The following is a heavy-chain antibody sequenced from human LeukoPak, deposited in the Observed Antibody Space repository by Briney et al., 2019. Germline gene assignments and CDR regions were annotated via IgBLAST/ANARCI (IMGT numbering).Heavy chain of an antibody. CDR2: INGNGAST. J-gene: IGHJ4*02. Sequence: GGSLRLSCAASGFTFNTHAMSWVRQAPGKGLEWVSGINGNGASTYYSDSVKGRFTISRDNSKNTLYLQMRSPRAEDTAVYYCARDQGYSYYYLDYWGQGTLVTVSS. CDR3: ARDQGYSYYYLDY. V-gene: IGHV3-23*01. CDR1: GFTFNTHA. D-gene: IGHD5-18*01.